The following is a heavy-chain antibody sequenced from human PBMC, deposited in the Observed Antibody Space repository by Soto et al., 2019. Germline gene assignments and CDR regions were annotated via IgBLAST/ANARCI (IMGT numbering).Heavy chain of an antibody. D-gene: IGHD5-12*01. CDR1: GGTFSSYT. Sequence: GASVKVSCKASGGTFSSYTISWVRQAPGQGLEWMGRIIPILGIANYAQKFQGRVTITADKSTSTAYMELSSLRSEDTAVYYCASNTRGYSGYEPIRYYYYYMDVWGKGTTVTVSS. CDR2: IIPILGIA. CDR3: ASNTRGYSGYEPIRYYYYYMDV. V-gene: IGHV1-69*02. J-gene: IGHJ6*03.